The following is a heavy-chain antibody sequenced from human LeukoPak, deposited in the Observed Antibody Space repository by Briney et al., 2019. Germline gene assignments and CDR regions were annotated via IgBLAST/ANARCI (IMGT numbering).Heavy chain of an antibody. Sequence: GGSLRLSCAASGFTFTSYSMNWVRQAPGKGLEWVSTISGGGGSTYYADSMKGRFTISRDNSKNTLYLQVNSLRAEDTAVYYCAKGGKWDVTPFDYWGQGTLVTVSS. CDR2: ISGGGGST. D-gene: IGHD1-26*01. CDR3: AKGGKWDVTPFDY. J-gene: IGHJ4*02. CDR1: GFTFTSYS. V-gene: IGHV3-23*01.